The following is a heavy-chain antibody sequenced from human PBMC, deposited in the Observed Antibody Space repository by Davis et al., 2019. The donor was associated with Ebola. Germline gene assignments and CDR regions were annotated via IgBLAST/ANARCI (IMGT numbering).Heavy chain of an antibody. V-gene: IGHV4-61*01. D-gene: IGHD2-15*01. CDR2: VYYTGST. J-gene: IGHJ4*02. CDR1: GGSVSSANNY. CDR3: ARLPGLYCSGGSCYSVFDF. Sequence: PSETLSLTCTVSGGSVSSANNYWSWIRQPPGKGLEWIANVYYTGSTNYNPSLRRRVTTSIDTSKEQFSLKLTSVTAADTAVYYCARLPGLYCSGGSCYSVFDFWGQGTLVTVSS.